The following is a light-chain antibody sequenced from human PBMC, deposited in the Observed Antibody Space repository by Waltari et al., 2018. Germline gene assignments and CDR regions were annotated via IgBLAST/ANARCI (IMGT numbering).Light chain of an antibody. J-gene: IGKJ1*01. CDR2: RAS. CDR3: QHYVRLPAT. Sequence: EIVLTQSPGTVSLSPGDRATFSCWASQNVGMDLAWYQQKRGQAPRLLIYRASTRASGIPDRFSGSGSGTDFSLTINRLEPEDFAVYYCQHYVRLPATFGQGTKVVIK. CDR1: QNVGMD. V-gene: IGKV3-20*01.